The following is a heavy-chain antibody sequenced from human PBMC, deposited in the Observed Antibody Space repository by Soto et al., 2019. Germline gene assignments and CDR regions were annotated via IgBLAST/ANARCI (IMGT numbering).Heavy chain of an antibody. CDR2: ISGSGGST. CDR3: AKDNDSSGYYYEAFDI. Sequence: GGSLRLSCAASGFTFSSYAMSWVRQAPGKGLEWVSAISGSGGSTYYADSVKGRFTISRDNSKNTLYLQMNSLRAEDTAVYYCAKDNDSSGYYYEAFDIWGQGTMVTVSS. D-gene: IGHD3-22*01. V-gene: IGHV3-23*01. CDR1: GFTFSSYA. J-gene: IGHJ3*02.